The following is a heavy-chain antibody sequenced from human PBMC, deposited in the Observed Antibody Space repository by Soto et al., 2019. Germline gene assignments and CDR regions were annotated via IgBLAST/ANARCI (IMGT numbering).Heavy chain of an antibody. CDR2: ISYDGSNK. CDR3: ASGVIVVVMYGMDV. CDR1: GFTFSSYA. J-gene: IGHJ6*02. V-gene: IGHV3-30-3*01. D-gene: IGHD3-22*01. Sequence: QVQLVESGGGVVQPGRSLRLSCAASGFTFSSYAMHWVRQAPGKGLEWVAVISYDGSNKYYADSVKGRFTISRDNSKNTLYLQMNSLRAEDTAVYYCASGVIVVVMYGMDVWGQGTTVTVSS.